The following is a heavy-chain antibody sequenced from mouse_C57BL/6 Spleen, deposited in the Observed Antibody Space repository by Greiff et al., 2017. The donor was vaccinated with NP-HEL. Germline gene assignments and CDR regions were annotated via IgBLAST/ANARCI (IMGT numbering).Heavy chain of an antibody. CDR2: ISDGGSYT. CDR3: ARDRDYYGSSSLRYFDV. D-gene: IGHD1-1*01. CDR1: GFTFSSYA. V-gene: IGHV5-4*01. Sequence: EVKLMESGGGLVKPGGSLKLSCAASGFTFSSYAMSWVRQTPEKRLEWVATISDGGSYTYYPDNVKGRFTISRDNAKNNLYLQMSHLKSEDTAMYYCARDRDYYGSSSLRYFDVWGTGTTVTVSS. J-gene: IGHJ1*03.